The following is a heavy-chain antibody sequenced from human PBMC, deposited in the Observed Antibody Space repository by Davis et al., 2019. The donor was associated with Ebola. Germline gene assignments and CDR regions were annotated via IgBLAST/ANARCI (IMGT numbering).Heavy chain of an antibody. CDR1: GFTFGDYS. J-gene: IGHJ4*02. V-gene: IGHV3-11*01. D-gene: IGHD6-13*01. CDR3: ARVGIAAAGSEGLDY. Sequence: GGSLRLSCAAPGFTFGDYSMSWIRQAPGKGLEWVSYITNNGRPIYYADSVKGRFTISRDNAKNSLYLQMNSLRAEDTAVYYCARVGIAAAGSEGLDYWGQGTLVTVSS. CDR2: ITNNGRPI.